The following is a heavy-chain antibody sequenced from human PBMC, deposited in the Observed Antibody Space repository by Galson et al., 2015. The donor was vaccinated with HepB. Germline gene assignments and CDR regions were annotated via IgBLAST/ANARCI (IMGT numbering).Heavy chain of an antibody. CDR3: ARLWFGELSQGASGY. J-gene: IGHJ4*02. Sequence: SVKVSCKASGGTSSSYTISWVRQAPGQGLEWMGRIIPILGIANYAQKFQGRVTITADKSTSTAYMELSSLRSEDTAVYYCARLWFGELSQGASGYWGQGTLVTVSS. CDR2: IIPILGIA. D-gene: IGHD3-10*01. V-gene: IGHV1-69*02. CDR1: GGTSSSYT.